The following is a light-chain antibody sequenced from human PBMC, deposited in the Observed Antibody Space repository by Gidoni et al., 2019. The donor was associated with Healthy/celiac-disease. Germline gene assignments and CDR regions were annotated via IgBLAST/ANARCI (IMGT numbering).Light chain of an antibody. CDR3: QRHRNRPPYT. V-gene: IGKV3-11*01. Sequence: EIVLTQFSATLSLSPGERATLSCRASQSVSSHFDWYQQKPGQAPTLLIYNASNSATGIPARFSGSGCGTGLALTISSRGPEDYAVDDYQRHRNRPPYTFGQGTKVEIK. CDR1: QSVSSH. CDR2: NAS. J-gene: IGKJ2*01.